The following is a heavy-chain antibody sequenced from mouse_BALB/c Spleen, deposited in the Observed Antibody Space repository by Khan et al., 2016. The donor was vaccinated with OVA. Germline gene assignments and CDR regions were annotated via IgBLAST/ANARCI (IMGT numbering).Heavy chain of an antibody. CDR2: IYPSDSYT. CDR1: GYTFTNYW. Sequence: QVQLQQPGAELVRPGASVKLSCKASGYTFTNYWIHWVKQRPGQGLEWIGNIYPSDSYTNYNQKFKDKATLTVDKSSSTAYMQLSSPTSEDSAVYYCTRGDPGNFEYWGQGTTLTVSS. V-gene: IGHV1-69*02. J-gene: IGHJ2*01. D-gene: IGHD2-13*01. CDR3: TRGDPGNFEY.